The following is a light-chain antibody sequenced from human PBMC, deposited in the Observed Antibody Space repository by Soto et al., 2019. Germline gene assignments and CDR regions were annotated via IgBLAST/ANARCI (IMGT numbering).Light chain of an antibody. CDR1: QSVSSY. V-gene: IGKV3-11*01. CDR3: QQRSNWPIT. Sequence: IVLTQSPATLSLNPGERATLSCRASQSVSSYLAWNQQKPGQAPSLLIYDASIRPTGIPARFSGSGSGTDFTLTLCSLEPEDFAVYHCQQRSNWPITFCHRTRPE. CDR2: DAS. J-gene: IGKJ5*01.